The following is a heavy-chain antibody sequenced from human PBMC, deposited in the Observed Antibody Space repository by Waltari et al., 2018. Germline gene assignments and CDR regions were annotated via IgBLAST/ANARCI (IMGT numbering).Heavy chain of an antibody. V-gene: IGHV1-69*02. Sequence: QVQLVQSGAEVKKPGSSVKVSCKASGGTFSSYTISWVRQAPGQGLEWMGRIIPILGIANYAQKFQGRVTITADKSTSTAYMELSSLRSEDTAVYYCARSLVVVAAMNYWGQGTLVTVSS. CDR2: IIPILGIA. J-gene: IGHJ4*02. CDR3: ARSLVVVAAMNY. CDR1: GGTFSSYT. D-gene: IGHD2-15*01.